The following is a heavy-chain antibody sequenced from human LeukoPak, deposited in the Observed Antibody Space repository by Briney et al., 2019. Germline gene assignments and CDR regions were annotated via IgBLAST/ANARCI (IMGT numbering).Heavy chain of an antibody. CDR2: MNPNSGNT. CDR3: ARDHSSASYTYYYYIDV. Sequence: ASVKVSCKASGYTFTSYDINWVRQATGQGLEWMGWMNPNSGNTGYAQKFQGRVTITRNTSISTAYMELSSLRSEDTAVYYCARDHSSASYTYYYYIDVWGKGTTVTVSS. J-gene: IGHJ6*03. V-gene: IGHV1-8*03. CDR1: GYTFTSYD. D-gene: IGHD1-26*01.